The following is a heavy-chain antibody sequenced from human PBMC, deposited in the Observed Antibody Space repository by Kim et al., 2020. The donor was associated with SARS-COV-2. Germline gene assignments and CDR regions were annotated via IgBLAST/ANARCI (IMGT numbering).Heavy chain of an antibody. J-gene: IGHJ4*02. V-gene: IGHV4-31*03. CDR1: GGSISSGGYY. D-gene: IGHD2-15*01. Sequence: SETLSLTCTVSGGSISSGGYYWSWIRQHPGKGLEWIGYIYYSGSTYYNPSLKSRVTISVDTSKNQFSLKLSSVTAADTAVYYCARFNVDSRLYYFDYWGQGTLVTVSS. CDR3: ARFNVDSRLYYFDY. CDR2: IYYSGST.